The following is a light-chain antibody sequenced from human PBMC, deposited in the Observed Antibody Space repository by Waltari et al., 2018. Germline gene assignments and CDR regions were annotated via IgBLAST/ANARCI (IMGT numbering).Light chain of an antibody. CDR2: WAS. CDR3: QQYYDTPIT. J-gene: IGKJ4*01. Sequence: IVMTQSPDSLAVYLGERATINRTCGQSVLYSSNSRNYLAWYQQKPVQSPKLLIYWASTRESGVPDGFSGSGSGTDFTLTISSLKAEDVAVYYGQQYYDTPITFGGGTKVEIK. CDR1: QSVLYSSNSRNY. V-gene: IGKV4-1*01.